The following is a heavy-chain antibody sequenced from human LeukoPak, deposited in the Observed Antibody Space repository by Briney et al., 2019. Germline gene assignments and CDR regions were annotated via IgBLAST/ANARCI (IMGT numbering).Heavy chain of an antibody. Sequence: GGSLRLSCAASGSTFSSYAMSWVRQAPGKGLEWVSAISGSGGSTYYADSVKGRFTISRDNSKNTLYLQMNSLRAEDTAVYYCAKDTGYCSGGSCYFENYDYWGQGTLVTVSS. J-gene: IGHJ4*02. CDR1: GSTFSSYA. V-gene: IGHV3-23*01. CDR3: AKDTGYCSGGSCYFENYDY. D-gene: IGHD2-15*01. CDR2: ISGSGGST.